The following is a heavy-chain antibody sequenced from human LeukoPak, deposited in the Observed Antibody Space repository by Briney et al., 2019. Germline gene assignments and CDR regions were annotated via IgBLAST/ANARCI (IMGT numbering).Heavy chain of an antibody. CDR2: IYYSGST. V-gene: IGHV4-61*08. D-gene: IGHD3-22*01. Sequence: PSETLSLTCTVSGGSISSGGYYWSWIRQPPGKGLEWIGYIYYSGSTNYNPSLKSRVTISVDTSKNQFSLKLSSVTAADTAVYYCARLPDYYDSSGYYPDWYFDLWGRGTLVTVSS. J-gene: IGHJ2*01. CDR1: GGSISSGGYY. CDR3: ARLPDYYDSSGYYPDWYFDL.